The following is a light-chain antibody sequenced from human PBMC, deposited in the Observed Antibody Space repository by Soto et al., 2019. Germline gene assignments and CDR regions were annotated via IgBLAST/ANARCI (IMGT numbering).Light chain of an antibody. V-gene: IGKV3D-15*01. J-gene: IGKJ5*01. Sequence: EIVTTQSLVTVSESPGERATXSCRASQSVSSSLAWYQQKPGQAPRLLIYSASTRATGIPARFSRSGSGTEFTLTISSLQSEDFAVYYCQEHNKWPITFAEGTRLDIK. CDR2: SAS. CDR1: QSVSSS. CDR3: QEHNKWPIT.